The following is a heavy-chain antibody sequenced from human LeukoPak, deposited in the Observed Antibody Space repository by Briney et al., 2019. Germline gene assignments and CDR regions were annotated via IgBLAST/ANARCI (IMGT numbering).Heavy chain of an antibody. Sequence: GGSLRLSCAASGFTFSNYPINWVRQAPGKGLEWISTISVSDTTHYTDSVRGRFTISRDNSKSTMYLHMNSLRAKDTAVYYCARGGSWIQLWNFFDYWGQGTLVTVSS. CDR3: ARGGSWIQLWNFFDY. J-gene: IGHJ4*02. CDR1: GFTFSNYP. CDR2: ISVSDTT. D-gene: IGHD5-18*01. V-gene: IGHV3-23*01.